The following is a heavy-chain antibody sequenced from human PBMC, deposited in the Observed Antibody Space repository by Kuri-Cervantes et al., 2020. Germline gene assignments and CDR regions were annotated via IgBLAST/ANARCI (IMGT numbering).Heavy chain of an antibody. J-gene: IGHJ4*02. CDR1: GGSFSGYY. Sequence: ESLKISCAAYGGSFSGYYWSWIRQPPGKGLEWIGEINHSGSTNYNPSLKSRVTISVDTSKSQFSLKLRSVTAADTAVYYCATLPPWGVCSGGSCSESDWGQGTLVTVSS. CDR3: ATLPPWGVCSGGSCSESD. CDR2: INHSGST. V-gene: IGHV4-34*01. D-gene: IGHD2-15*01.